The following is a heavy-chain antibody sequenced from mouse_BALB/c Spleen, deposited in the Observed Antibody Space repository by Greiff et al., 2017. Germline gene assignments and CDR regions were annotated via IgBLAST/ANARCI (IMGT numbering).Heavy chain of an antibody. CDR1: GFTFSSYG. D-gene: IGHD1-1*01. J-gene: IGHJ2*01. CDR3: ARVYYYGSLYYFDY. Sequence: EVMLVESGGGLVQPGGSLKLSCAASGFTFSSYGMSWVRQTPDKRLELVATINSNGGSTYYPDSVKGRFTISRDNAKNTLYLQMSSLKSEDTAMYYCARVYYYGSLYYFDYWGQGTTLTVSS. V-gene: IGHV5-6-3*01. CDR2: INSNGGST.